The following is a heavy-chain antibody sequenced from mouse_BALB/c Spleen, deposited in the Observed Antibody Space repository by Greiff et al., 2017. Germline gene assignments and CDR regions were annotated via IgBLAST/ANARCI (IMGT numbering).Heavy chain of an antibody. CDR3: ARDAYDGFLLFAY. CDR1: GFTFSDFY. D-gene: IGHD2-3*01. J-gene: IGHJ3*01. CDR2: SRNKANDYTT. V-gene: IGHV7-1*02. Sequence: EVNVVESGGGLVQPGGSLRLSCATSGFTFSDFYMEWVRQPPGKRLEWIAASRNKANDYTTEYSASVKGRFIVSRDTSQSILYLQMNALRAEDTAIYYCARDAYDGFLLFAYWGQGTLVTVSA.